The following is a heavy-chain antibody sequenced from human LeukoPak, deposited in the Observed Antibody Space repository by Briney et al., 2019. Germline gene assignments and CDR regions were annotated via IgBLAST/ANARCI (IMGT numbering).Heavy chain of an antibody. V-gene: IGHV4-61*02. J-gene: IGHJ3*02. CDR1: GGSISSGTYY. CDR2: IYNSGST. Sequence: SETLSLTCTVSGGSISSGTYYWSWIRKPAGKGLEWIGRIYNSGSTKYNPSLKSRVTMSVDTSKKQFSLKLSSVTAADTAVYYCARDTTVTKDAFDIWGQGTMVTVSS. CDR3: ARDTTVTKDAFDI. D-gene: IGHD4-17*01.